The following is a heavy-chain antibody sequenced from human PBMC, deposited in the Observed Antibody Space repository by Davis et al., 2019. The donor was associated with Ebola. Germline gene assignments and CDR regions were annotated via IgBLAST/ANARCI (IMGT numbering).Heavy chain of an antibody. D-gene: IGHD4-17*01. Sequence: MPSETLSLTCTVSGGSISSYYWSWIRQPPGKGLEWIGYIYYSGSTNYNPSLKSRVTISVDTSKNQFSLKLSSVTAADTAVYYCASTVTTNDGAFDIWGRGTMVTVSS. CDR1: GGSISSYY. V-gene: IGHV4-59*01. CDR3: ASTVTTNDGAFDI. CDR2: IYYSGST. J-gene: IGHJ3*02.